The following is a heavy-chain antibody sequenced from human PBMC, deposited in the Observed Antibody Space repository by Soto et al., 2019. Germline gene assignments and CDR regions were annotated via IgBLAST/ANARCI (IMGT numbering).Heavy chain of an antibody. CDR1: GGSFSGYY. Sequence: ETLSLTCAVYGGSFSGYYWSWIRQPPGKGLEWIGEINHSGSTNYNPSLKSRVTISVDTSKNQFSLKLSSVTAADTAVYYCAEQTYDFSYGYLDSDYWGQGTLVTVSS. J-gene: IGHJ4*02. V-gene: IGHV4-34*01. CDR3: AEQTYDFSYGYLDSDY. CDR2: INHSGST. D-gene: IGHD3-3*01.